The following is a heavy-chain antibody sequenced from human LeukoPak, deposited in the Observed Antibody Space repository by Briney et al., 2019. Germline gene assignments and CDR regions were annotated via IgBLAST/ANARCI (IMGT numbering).Heavy chain of an antibody. Sequence: ASVKVSCKASGYTFTSYGINWVRQAPGQGLEWMGWINPNSGGTNYAQKFQGSVTMTRDTSISTAYMELSRLRSDDTAVYYCACGGIISGMDVWGKGTTVTVSS. D-gene: IGHD1-14*01. CDR1: GYTFTSYG. J-gene: IGHJ6*04. CDR2: INPNSGGT. CDR3: ACGGIISGMDV. V-gene: IGHV1-2*02.